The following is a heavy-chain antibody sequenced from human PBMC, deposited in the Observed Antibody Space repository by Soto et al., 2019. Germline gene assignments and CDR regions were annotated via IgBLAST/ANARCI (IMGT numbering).Heavy chain of an antibody. CDR3: ARDFHLEAFDI. Sequence: GGSLRLSCAASGFTFSSYSMNWVRQAPGKGLEWVSSISSSSSYIYYADSVKGRFTISRDNAKNSLYLQMNSLRAEDTAVYYCARDFHLEAFDIWCQGTMATVSS. CDR2: ISSSSSYI. J-gene: IGHJ3*02. CDR1: GFTFSSYS. V-gene: IGHV3-21*01.